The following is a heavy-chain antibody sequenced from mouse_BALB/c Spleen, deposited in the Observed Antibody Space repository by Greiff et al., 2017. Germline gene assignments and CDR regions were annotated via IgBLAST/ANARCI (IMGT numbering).Heavy chain of an antibody. V-gene: IGHV1S137*01. D-gene: IGHD2-4*01. Sequence: VQLQQSGAELVGPGVSVKISCKGSGYTFPDYAMHWVKQSHAKSLEWIGVISTYYGDASYNQKFKGKATMTVDKSSSTAYMELARLTSEDSAIYYCARSGLPYAMDYWGQGTSVTVSS. CDR1: GYTFPDYA. CDR3: ARSGLPYAMDY. CDR2: ISTYYGDA. J-gene: IGHJ4*01.